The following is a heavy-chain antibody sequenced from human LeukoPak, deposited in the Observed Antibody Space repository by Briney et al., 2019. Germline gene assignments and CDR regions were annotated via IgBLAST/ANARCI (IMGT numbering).Heavy chain of an antibody. CDR2: ISDSGGST. D-gene: IGHD5-18*01. CDR3: AKDQRQSVDTAMVTWFDP. Sequence: GGSLRLSCAASGFTFSSYAMSWVRQAPGKGLEWVSAISDSGGSTYYADSVKGRFTISRDNSKNTLYLQMNSLRAEDTAVYYCAKDQRQSVDTAMVTWFDPWGQGTLVTVSS. J-gene: IGHJ5*02. CDR1: GFTFSSYA. V-gene: IGHV3-23*01.